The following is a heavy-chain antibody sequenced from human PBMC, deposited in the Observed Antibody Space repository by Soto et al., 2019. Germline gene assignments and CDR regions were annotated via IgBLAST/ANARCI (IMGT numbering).Heavy chain of an antibody. V-gene: IGHV3-23*01. D-gene: IGHD6-13*01. J-gene: IGHJ4*02. CDR3: AKASRGPLSSRSSDANHFDS. CDR2: ISGGGDRT. CDR1: GFSFSSYA. Sequence: EAQLLESGGSLVQPGGSLRLSCAASGFSFSSYAMNWVRQAPGKGLEWVSIISGGGDRTYYADSVKGRFIISRDNSKNTLYLQMNSLRAEDTAVYHCAKASRGPLSSRSSDANHFDSWGQGTLVTVSS.